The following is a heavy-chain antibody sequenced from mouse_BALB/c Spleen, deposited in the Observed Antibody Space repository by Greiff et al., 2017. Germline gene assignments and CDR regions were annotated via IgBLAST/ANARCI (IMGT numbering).Heavy chain of an antibody. CDR1: GFNINDTY. J-gene: IGHJ3*01. Sequence: EVQLQQSGAELVKPGASVKLSCTASGFNINDTYMHWVKQRPEQGLEWIGRIDPANGNTKYDPKFQGKATITADTSSNTAYLQLSSLTSEDTAVYYCANLFAYWGQGTLVTVSA. V-gene: IGHV14-3*02. CDR2: IDPANGNT. CDR3: ANLFAY.